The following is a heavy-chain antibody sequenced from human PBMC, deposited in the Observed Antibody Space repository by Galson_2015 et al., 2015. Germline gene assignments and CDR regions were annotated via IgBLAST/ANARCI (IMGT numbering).Heavy chain of an antibody. CDR3: ARVLSFGDYDFTAGYSYYYGMDV. D-gene: IGHD4-17*01. J-gene: IGHJ6*02. V-gene: IGHV3-30-3*01. CDR2: ISYDGSNK. Sequence: SLRLSCAASGFTFSSYAMHWVRQAPGKGLEWVAVISYDGSNKYYADYVKGRFTISRDNSKNTLYLQMNSLRAEDTAVYYCARVLSFGDYDFTAGYSYYYGMDVWGQGTTVTVSS. CDR1: GFTFSSYA.